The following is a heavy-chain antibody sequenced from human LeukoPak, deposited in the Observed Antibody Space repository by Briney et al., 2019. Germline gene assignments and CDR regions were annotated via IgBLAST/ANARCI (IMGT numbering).Heavy chain of an antibody. Sequence: SETLSLTCAVYGGSFSSYSWGWIRQPPGKGLEWIGSVYYSGSTYYNPSLKSRVTISVDTSKNQFSLNRISVTAADTAYYMDVWGKRTTVTGSS. J-gene: IGHJ6*03. CDR3: V. CDR2: VYYSGST. V-gene: IGHV4-39*07. CDR1: GGSFSSYS.